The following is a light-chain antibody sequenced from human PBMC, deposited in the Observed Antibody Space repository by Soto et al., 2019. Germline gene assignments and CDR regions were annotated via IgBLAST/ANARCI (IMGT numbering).Light chain of an antibody. Sequence: EIVLTHSPGTLSLSPWEGATLSCRASQSINSFLAWYQQRRGQAPRLLIHGASNRATGIPDRFSGSGSGPDFTLTISRLEPEDFAVYYCQQYGGSPRTVGQGTKVDIK. J-gene: IGKJ1*01. CDR2: GAS. CDR3: QQYGGSPRT. CDR1: QSINSF. V-gene: IGKV3-20*01.